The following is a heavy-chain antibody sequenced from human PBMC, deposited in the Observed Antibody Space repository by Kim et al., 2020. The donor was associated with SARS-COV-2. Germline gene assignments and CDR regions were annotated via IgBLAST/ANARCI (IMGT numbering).Heavy chain of an antibody. V-gene: IGHV3-30*18. D-gene: IGHD6-19*01. CDR1: GFTFSSYG. J-gene: IGHJ6*02. CDR3: AKNREGSSGWYVPALIYYYYGMDV. Sequence: GGSLRLSCAASGFTFSSYGMHWVRQAPGKGLEWVAVISYDGSNKYYADSVKGRFTISRDNSKNTLYLQMNSLRAEDTAVYYCAKNREGSSGWYVPALIYYYYGMDVWGQGTTVTVSS. CDR2: ISYDGSNK.